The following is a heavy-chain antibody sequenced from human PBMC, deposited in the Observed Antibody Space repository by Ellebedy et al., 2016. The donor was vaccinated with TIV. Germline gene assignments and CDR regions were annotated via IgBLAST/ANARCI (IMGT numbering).Heavy chain of an antibody. CDR1: GDSISSTNYF. D-gene: IGHD5-12*01. CDR2: LNYGGES. Sequence: MPSETLSLTCIVSGDSISSTNYFWGWIRQPPGKGLEWIGSLNYGGESYFDPSLKSRVTMSLDTSKNTFTLKVNSVTAADTAIHSCSSHRGFYSGWSFDYWGQGTLITVSS. CDR3: SSHRGFYSGWSFDY. V-gene: IGHV4-39*06. J-gene: IGHJ4*02.